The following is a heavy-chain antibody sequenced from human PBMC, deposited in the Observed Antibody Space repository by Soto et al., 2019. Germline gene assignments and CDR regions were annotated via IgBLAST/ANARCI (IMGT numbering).Heavy chain of an antibody. CDR1: GFSLNNARLG. CDR3: ARIVMTTVTTKSAKKRVELDY. J-gene: IGHJ4*02. Sequence: QVTLKESGPVLVKPTETLTLTCTVSGFSLNNARLGVSWIRQPPGKALEWLAHIFSNDEKSYNTSLKSRLTISKDTSKSQVVLSMTNMDHVDTATYYCARIVMTTVTTKSAKKRVELDYWGQGTLVSVST. V-gene: IGHV2-26*01. CDR2: IFSNDEK. D-gene: IGHD4-17*01.